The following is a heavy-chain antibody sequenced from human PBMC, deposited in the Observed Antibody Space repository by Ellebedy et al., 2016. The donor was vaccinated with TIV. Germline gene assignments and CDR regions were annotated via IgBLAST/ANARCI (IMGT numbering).Heavy chain of an antibody. Sequence: ASVKVSXXASGYTFTNFGISWVRQAPGQGLEWMGWVSPYNGNTNYAQKFQARVTMTTDTSTSTAYMELRSLRSDDTALYFCARDSDYGGVTNHWYFNRWGRGTLVTVSS. CDR2: VSPYNGNT. D-gene: IGHD4-23*01. CDR3: ARDSDYGGVTNHWYFNR. CDR1: GYTFTNFG. V-gene: IGHV1-18*01. J-gene: IGHJ2*01.